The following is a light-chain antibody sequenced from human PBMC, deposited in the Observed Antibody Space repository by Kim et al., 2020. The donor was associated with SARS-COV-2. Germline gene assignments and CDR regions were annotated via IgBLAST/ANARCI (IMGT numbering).Light chain of an antibody. CDR3: QQYNEWPPWT. Sequence: EIVMTQSPVTLSVSPGKSATLSCRASQSVGSDLAWYHQKPGQTPRLLIYGASRRATGVLGRFSGSGSGTDFTLTISSLQFEDLGIYYCQQYNEWPPWTFGQGTKVDIK. CDR2: GAS. CDR1: QSVGSD. V-gene: IGKV3-15*01. J-gene: IGKJ1*01.